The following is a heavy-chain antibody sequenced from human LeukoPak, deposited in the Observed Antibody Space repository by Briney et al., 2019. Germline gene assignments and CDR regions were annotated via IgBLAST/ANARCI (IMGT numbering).Heavy chain of an antibody. D-gene: IGHD2-15*01. CDR1: GFSFSTQR. Sequence: GGSLRLSCAASGFSFSTQRMHWVRQAPGKGLEWVSAISSSGGGTYYADSVKGRFTISRDNSKNTLYLQMNSLRAEDTAVYFCAKPGMRAVVPAMSTFDYWGQGTLVTVSS. V-gene: IGHV3-23*01. CDR3: AKPGMRAVVPAMSTFDY. J-gene: IGHJ4*02. CDR2: ISSSGGGT.